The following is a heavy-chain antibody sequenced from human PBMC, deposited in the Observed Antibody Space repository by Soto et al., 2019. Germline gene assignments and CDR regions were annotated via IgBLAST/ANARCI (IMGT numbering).Heavy chain of an antibody. Sequence: PGESLKISCKGSGYRFSSYWIGWVRQMPGKGLEWMGIIYPGDSDTRYSPSFQGQVTISADKSISTAYLQWSRLKASDTAMYYCARLCDFWSAYYIDYWGQGTLVTVSS. V-gene: IGHV5-51*01. J-gene: IGHJ4*02. D-gene: IGHD3-3*01. CDR1: GYRFSSYW. CDR2: IYPGDSDT. CDR3: ARLCDFWSAYYIDY.